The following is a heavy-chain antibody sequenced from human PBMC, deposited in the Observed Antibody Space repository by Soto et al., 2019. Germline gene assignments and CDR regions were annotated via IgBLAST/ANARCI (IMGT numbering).Heavy chain of an antibody. V-gene: IGHV4-59*01. CDR2: IYFSGST. D-gene: IGHD3-10*01. CDR1: NGSIGGYY. J-gene: IGHJ5*02. CDR3: ARASGLSIYIWFDP. Sequence: PSETLSLTCSISNGSIGGYYWNWIRQSPEKGLEWIGQIYFSGSTIYSPSFQSRVTLSVDSSKSQVALRLTSVTAADTAVYFCARASGLSIYIWFDPWGQGILVTVSS.